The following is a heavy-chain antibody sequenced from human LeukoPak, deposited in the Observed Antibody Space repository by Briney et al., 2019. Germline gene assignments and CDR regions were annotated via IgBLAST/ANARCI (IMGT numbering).Heavy chain of an antibody. CDR2: ISWNSGSI. J-gene: IGHJ4*02. D-gene: IGHD3-16*02. CDR3: AKGHTNMITFGGVIGPFDY. CDR1: GFTFDDYA. V-gene: IGHV3-9*03. Sequence: GGSLRLSCAASGFTFDDYAMHWVRQAPGKGLEWVSGISWNSGSIGYADSVKGRFTISRDNAKNSLYLQMNSLRAEDMALYYCAKGHTNMITFGGVIGPFDYWGQGTLVTVSS.